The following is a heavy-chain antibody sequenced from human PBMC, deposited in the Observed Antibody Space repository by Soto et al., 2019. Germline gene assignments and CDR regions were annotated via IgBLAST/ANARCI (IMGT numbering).Heavy chain of an antibody. CDR3: PKEGAESYLDY. J-gene: IGHJ4*02. CDR2: IRNKANNYTT. CDR1: GFTFSDHY. D-gene: IGHD3-16*01. V-gene: IGHV3-72*01. Sequence: PGGSXSLSCAASGFTFSDHYMDWVRLAPGKGLEWVGRIRNKANNYTTEYAAPMKGRSSISRDDSNHSLYLQLNSLKTEDTAVYFCPKEGAESYLDYWGRGAPVTVS.